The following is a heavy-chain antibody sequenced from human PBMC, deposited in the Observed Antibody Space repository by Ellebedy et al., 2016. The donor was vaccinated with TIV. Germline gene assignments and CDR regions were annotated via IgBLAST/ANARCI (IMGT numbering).Heavy chain of an antibody. J-gene: IGHJ4*02. CDR3: AQEWELAY. V-gene: IGHV3-30*18. D-gene: IGHD1-26*01. CDR1: GFTFKNSG. CDR2: ISYDGTSD. Sequence: GGSLRLXCEASGFTFKNSGMHWVRQAPGKGLEWVAFISYDGTSDYLAGSVKGRFTISRDNSKDTMYLQMNSLRPEDTALYYCAQEWELAYWGQGTLVTVS.